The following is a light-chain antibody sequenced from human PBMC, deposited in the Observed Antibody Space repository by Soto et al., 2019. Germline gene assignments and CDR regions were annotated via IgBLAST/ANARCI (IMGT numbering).Light chain of an antibody. CDR2: EVT. J-gene: IGLJ1*01. V-gene: IGLV2-14*01. CDR3: TSYTGKSASYV. Sequence: QSVLTQPASVSGSPGQSITISCTGTRRDVGGYNYVSWYQQYPGKSPKLLIYEVTHRPSGVSNRFSGSKSGNTASLTISGLHSEDEADYYCTSYTGKSASYVFGTGTKVTVL. CDR1: RRDVGGYNY.